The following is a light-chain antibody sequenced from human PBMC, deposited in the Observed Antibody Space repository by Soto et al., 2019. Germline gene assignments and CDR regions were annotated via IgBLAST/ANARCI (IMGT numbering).Light chain of an antibody. J-gene: IGKJ4*01. CDR2: AAS. CDR1: QSISSY. CDR3: QQSYSTPLT. V-gene: IGKV1-39*01. Sequence: DIQMTQSPSSLSASVGDRVTITCRASQSISSYLNWYKQKPGKATKLLIYAASSLQSGVPSRFSGSGSGTDFTLTISSLQPGDFATYYCQQSYSTPLTFGGGTKVEIK.